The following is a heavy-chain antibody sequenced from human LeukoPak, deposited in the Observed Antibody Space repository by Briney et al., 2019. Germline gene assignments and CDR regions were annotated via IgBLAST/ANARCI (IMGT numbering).Heavy chain of an antibody. Sequence: PSETLSLTCVVYGGSFSGYFWSWIRQPPGRGLEWIGEITPSGSTNYSPSLKSRVSISIDTSKKKLSLRLTSVTAADSAVYYCASSFYYDSRDYWGQGTLVTVSS. J-gene: IGHJ4*02. CDR3: ASSFYYDSRDY. V-gene: IGHV4-34*01. CDR2: ITPSGST. D-gene: IGHD3-22*01. CDR1: GGSFSGYF.